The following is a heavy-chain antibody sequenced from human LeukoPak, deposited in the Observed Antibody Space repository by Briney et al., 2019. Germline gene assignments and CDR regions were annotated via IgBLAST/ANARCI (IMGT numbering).Heavy chain of an antibody. CDR2: IFYSANT. CDR1: GGSISTYY. Sequence: SETLSLTCTVSGGSISTYYWNWIRQPPGKGLEWIGYIFYSANTNYNPSLKSRVTISVDTSKNQFSLKLSSVTAADTAVYYCARDPIAYCGADCYSDWGQGTLVTVSS. CDR3: ARDPIAYCGADCYSD. J-gene: IGHJ4*02. D-gene: IGHD2-21*02. V-gene: IGHV4-59*01.